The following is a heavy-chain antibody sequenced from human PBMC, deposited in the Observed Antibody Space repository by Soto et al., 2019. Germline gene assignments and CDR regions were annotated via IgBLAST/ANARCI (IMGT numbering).Heavy chain of an antibody. CDR1: GFDFTRFS. CDR2: IDSGGASI. CDR3: ARESTELDY. J-gene: IGHJ4*02. V-gene: IGHV3-48*02. Sequence: EVQLVESGGGLVQPGGSLRLPCSPSGFDFTRFSMNWVPQAPGKGLEWVSFIDSGGASISYADPVKGRFTISRDNAKNYLYLQMNGLRDEDTALYYCARESTELDYWGRGTLVSVSS.